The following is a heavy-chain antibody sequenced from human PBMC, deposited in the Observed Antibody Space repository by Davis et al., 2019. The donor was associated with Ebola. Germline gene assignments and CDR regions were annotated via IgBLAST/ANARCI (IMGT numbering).Heavy chain of an antibody. Sequence: SVKVSCQASVYTFTGYDINWVRQATGQGLEWMGWMNPNSGNTGYAQKFQGRVTMTRENSMSSAYMELSSLRSEDTAVYFCARGGVAYSDLDYWGQGTLVTVSS. V-gene: IGHV1-8*01. CDR3: ARGGVAYSDLDY. CDR1: VYTFTGYD. CDR2: MNPNSGNT. D-gene: IGHD2-21*01. J-gene: IGHJ4*02.